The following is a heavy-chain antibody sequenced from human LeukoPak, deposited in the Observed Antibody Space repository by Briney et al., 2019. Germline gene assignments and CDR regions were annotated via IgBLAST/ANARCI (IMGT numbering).Heavy chain of an antibody. Sequence: PGGSLRLSCAASGFTFSNYGMHWVRQAPGKGLEGVAIISYDGSNKYYADSVKGRFTISRDNSKNTLYLQMNSLRAEDTAVYYCAKDNEDYWGQGTLVTVSS. CDR2: ISYDGSNK. D-gene: IGHD2-8*01. V-gene: IGHV3-30*18. CDR3: AKDNEDY. J-gene: IGHJ4*02. CDR1: GFTFSNYG.